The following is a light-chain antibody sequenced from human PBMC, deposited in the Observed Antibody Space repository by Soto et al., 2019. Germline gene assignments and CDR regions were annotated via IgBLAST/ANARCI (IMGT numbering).Light chain of an antibody. CDR3: QKYNSARWT. Sequence: DIQMTQSPSSLSASVGDRVTITCRASQGISNYLAWYQQKPGKVPNLLIYAASTLQSGVPSRFSGSGSGTDFTLTISSLRPEDGANYHCQKYNSARWTLGQGTKVEIK. CDR1: QGISNY. V-gene: IGKV1-27*01. CDR2: AAS. J-gene: IGKJ1*01.